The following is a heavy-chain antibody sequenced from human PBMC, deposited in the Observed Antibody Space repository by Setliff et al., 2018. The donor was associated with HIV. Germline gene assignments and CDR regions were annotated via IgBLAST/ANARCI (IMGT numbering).Heavy chain of an antibody. Sequence: PSETLSLTCAVFGYSFSNGYYWGWIRQPPGKGPEWIGSIYHSGSTYYNPSLKSRVSISVDTSKNQFSLELRSVTAADTAVYYCAGRIATAAYYFDYWGRGTLVT. D-gene: IGHD6-13*01. CDR2: IYHSGST. CDR3: AGRIATAAYYFDY. V-gene: IGHV4-38-2*01. CDR1: GYSFSNGYY. J-gene: IGHJ4*02.